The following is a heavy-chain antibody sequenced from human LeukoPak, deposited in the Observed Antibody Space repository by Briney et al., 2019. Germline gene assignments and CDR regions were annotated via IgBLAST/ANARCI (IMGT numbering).Heavy chain of an antibody. CDR3: AKDKGTRGVYFDY. CDR1: GFTFDDYA. V-gene: IGHV3-9*01. D-gene: IGHD3-16*01. J-gene: IGHJ4*02. CDR2: ISWNSGSI. Sequence: GGSLRLSCAPSGFTFDDYAMHCVRQAPGKGLEWVSGISWNSGSIGYADSVKGRFTISRDNAKNSLYLQMNSLRAEDTALYYCAKDKGTRGVYFDYWGQGTLVTVSS.